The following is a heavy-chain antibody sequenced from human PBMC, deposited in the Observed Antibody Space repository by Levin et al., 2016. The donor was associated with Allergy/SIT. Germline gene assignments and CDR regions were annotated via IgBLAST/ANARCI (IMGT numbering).Heavy chain of an antibody. D-gene: IGHD5-18*01. CDR3: AREADTAMVYFDY. Sequence: GESLKISCAASGFTFSSYGMHWVRQAPGKGLEWVAVISYDGSNKYYADSVKGRFTISRDNSKNTLYLQMNSLRAEDTAVYYCAREADTAMVYFDYWGQGTLVTVSS. CDR1: GFTFSSYG. J-gene: IGHJ4*02. CDR2: ISYDGSNK. V-gene: IGHV3-30*03.